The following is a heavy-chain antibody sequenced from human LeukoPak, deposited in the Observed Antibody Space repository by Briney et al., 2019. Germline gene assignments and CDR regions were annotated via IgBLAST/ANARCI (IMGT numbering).Heavy chain of an antibody. Sequence: PGGSLRLSCAASGFTFTNNWMTWFRQAPGKGLEWVANVNEDGSEQNYLDSVKGRFTISRDNAKNSVYLQMNNLRAEETAVYYCARGRGWIDPWGQGTLVTVSS. CDR2: VNEDGSEQ. D-gene: IGHD5-24*01. CDR3: ARGRGWIDP. V-gene: IGHV3-7*01. CDR1: GFTFTNNW. J-gene: IGHJ5*02.